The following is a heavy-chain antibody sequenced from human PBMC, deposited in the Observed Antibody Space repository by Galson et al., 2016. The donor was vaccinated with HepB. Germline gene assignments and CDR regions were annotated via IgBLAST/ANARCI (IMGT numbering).Heavy chain of an antibody. CDR3: ARSKLGNNFFYYYGMDV. V-gene: IGHV3-23*01. D-gene: IGHD1-1*01. J-gene: IGHJ6*02. CDR1: GFTITSYG. Sequence: SLRLSCAASGFTITSYGMTWVRQAPGKGLEWVSAISDSGVSIYYADTVKGRFTISRDESKNTVYLQMNSLRDEDTAVYYCARSKLGNNFFYYYGMDVWGQGTTVTVSS. CDR2: ISDSGVSI.